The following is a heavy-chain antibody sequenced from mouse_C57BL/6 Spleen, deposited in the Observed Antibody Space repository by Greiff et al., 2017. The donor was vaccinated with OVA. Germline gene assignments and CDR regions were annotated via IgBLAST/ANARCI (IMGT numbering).Heavy chain of an antibody. CDR1: GYAFTNYL. J-gene: IGHJ1*03. Sequence: VQLQESGAELVRPGTSVKVSCKASGYAFTNYLIEWVKQRPGQGLEWIGVINPGSGGTNYNEKFKGKATLTADKSSSTAYMQLSSLTSEDSAVYFCARGEFITTVVANRYFDVWGTGTTVTVSS. D-gene: IGHD1-1*01. CDR3: ARGEFITTVVANRYFDV. CDR2: INPGSGGT. V-gene: IGHV1-54*01.